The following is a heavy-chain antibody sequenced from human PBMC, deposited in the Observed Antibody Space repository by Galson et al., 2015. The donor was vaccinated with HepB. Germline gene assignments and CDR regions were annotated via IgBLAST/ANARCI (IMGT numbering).Heavy chain of an antibody. CDR2: ISGHTDGT. J-gene: IGHJ4*02. V-gene: IGHV3-23*01. Sequence: SLRLSCAASGFIFSNYALSWVRQAPGQGLQWVSGISGHTDGTYYADSVKGRFTISRDNSNSRLYLQMTSVTADDTATYYCAKGRGWYTGFDSWGQGALVTVSS. CDR1: GFIFSNYA. D-gene: IGHD6-19*01. CDR3: AKGRGWYTGFDS.